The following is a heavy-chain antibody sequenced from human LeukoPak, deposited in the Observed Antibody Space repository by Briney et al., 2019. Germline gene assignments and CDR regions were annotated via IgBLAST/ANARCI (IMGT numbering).Heavy chain of an antibody. CDR3: GSLTYTPPPQCRVTPSVDPSKTQSPLNLSSVAAAPTALSYCARLDPPGYYYSSRMAV. D-gene: IGHD4-23*01. V-gene: IGHV4-59*08. J-gene: IGHJ6*02. Sequence: SQTLSLTCPVAGGSIGMYYWSCIRHPPRKGLEWKRYVYVMGSTTYKPSLRGRLTSSVDMSRNRCSWKRSSVTAADTPLYYGGSLTYTPPPQCRVTPSVDPSKTQSPLNLSSVAAAPTALSYCARLDPPGYYYSSRMAVWSQGTTVTVPS. CDR1: GGSIGMYY. CDR2: VYVMGST.